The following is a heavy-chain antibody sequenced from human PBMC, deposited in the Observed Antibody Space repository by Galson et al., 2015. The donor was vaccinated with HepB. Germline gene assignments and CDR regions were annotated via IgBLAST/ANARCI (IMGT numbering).Heavy chain of an antibody. CDR3: ARDGGGDSSGYYLSGGMDV. V-gene: IGHV1-46*01. CDR1: GYTFTSYY. J-gene: IGHJ6*02. D-gene: IGHD3-22*01. Sequence: SVKVSCKASGYTFTSYYMHWVRQAPGQGLEWMGIINPSGGSTSYAQKFQGRATMTRDTSTSTVYMELSSLRPEDTAVYYCARDGGGDSSGYYLSGGMDVWGQGTTVTVSS. CDR2: INPSGGST.